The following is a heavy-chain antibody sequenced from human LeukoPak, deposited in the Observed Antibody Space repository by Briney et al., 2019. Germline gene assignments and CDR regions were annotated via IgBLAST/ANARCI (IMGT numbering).Heavy chain of an antibody. CDR2: INPNSGDP. CDR1: GYTFADSY. J-gene: IGHJ6*03. V-gene: IGHV1-2*06. D-gene: IGHD2-8*01. CDR3: ARSARHCNNGVCFTDYYIDL. Sequence: ASVKVPCKTSGYTFADSYIHWVRQAPGQGLEWMGRINPNSGDPNYPQKFQGRVTMTRDTSISTAYMEMSSLTSDDTAVYYCARSARHCNNGVCFTDYYIDLWGRGTTVIVSS.